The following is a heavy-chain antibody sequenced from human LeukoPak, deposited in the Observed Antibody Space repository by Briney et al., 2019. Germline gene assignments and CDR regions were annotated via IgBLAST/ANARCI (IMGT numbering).Heavy chain of an antibody. CDR2: ISSNGGST. CDR1: GFTFSNYA. V-gene: IGHV3-64*01. Sequence: GGSLRLSCAASGFTFSNYAMHWVRQAPGKGLKYVSAISSNGGSTYYANSVKGRFTISRDNSKNTLYLQMNSLRAEDTAVYHCARDKKEITIFGVVTYFDYWGQGTLVTVSS. CDR3: ARDKKEITIFGVVTYFDY. D-gene: IGHD3-3*01. J-gene: IGHJ4*02.